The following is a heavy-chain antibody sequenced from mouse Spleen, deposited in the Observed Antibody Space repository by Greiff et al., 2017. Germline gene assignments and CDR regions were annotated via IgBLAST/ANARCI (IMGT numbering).Heavy chain of an antibody. V-gene: IGHV1-80*01. D-gene: IGHD3-1*01. J-gene: IGHJ4*01. CDR2: IYPGDGDT. CDR3: ARSGYRYAMDY. CDR1: GYAFSSYW. Sequence: VKLMESGAELVKPGASVKISCKASGYAFSSYWMNWVKQRPGKGLEWIGQIYPGDGDTNYNGKFKGKATLTADKSSSTAYMQLSSLTSEDSAVYFCARSGYRYAMDYWGQGTSVTVSS.